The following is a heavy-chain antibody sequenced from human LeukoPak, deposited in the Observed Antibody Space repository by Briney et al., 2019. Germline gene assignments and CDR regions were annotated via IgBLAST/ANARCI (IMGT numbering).Heavy chain of an antibody. CDR3: ARDLSLDY. V-gene: IGHV4-59*01. CDR2: VYSSGTT. CDR1: GGSISNNY. J-gene: IGHJ4*02. Sequence: SETLSLTCTVSGGSISNNYWSWIRQPPGKGLEWIGYVYSSGTTNYNPSLRSRVTISVDRSKNQFSLKLSSVTAADTAVYYCARDLSLDYRGQGILVTVSS.